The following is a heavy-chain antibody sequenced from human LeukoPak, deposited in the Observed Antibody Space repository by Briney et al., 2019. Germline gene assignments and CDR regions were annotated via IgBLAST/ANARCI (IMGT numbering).Heavy chain of an antibody. V-gene: IGHV4-34*01. J-gene: IGHJ5*02. CDR1: GGSFSSYY. Sequence: SETLSLTCAIYGGSFSSYYWSWIRQPPGKGLEWIGSIYHSGSTYYNPSLKSRVTISVDTSKNQFSLKLSSVTAADTAVYYCARGVLLGWFDPWGQGTLVTVSS. D-gene: IGHD2-15*01. CDR2: IYHSGST. CDR3: ARGVLLGWFDP.